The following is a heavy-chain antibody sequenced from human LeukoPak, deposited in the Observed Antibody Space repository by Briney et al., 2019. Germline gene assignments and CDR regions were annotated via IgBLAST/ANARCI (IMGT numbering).Heavy chain of an antibody. CDR1: GFTFSNYA. J-gene: IGHJ4*02. D-gene: IGHD3-10*01. CDR2: ISDGGGST. V-gene: IGHV3-23*01. CDR3: ARDIGMVRGVIITNHFDY. Sequence: GGSLRLSCAASGFTFSNYAMSWVRQAPGKGLEWVSAISDGGGSTYYADSVKGRFTISRDNAKSSLYLQMNSLRAEDTAVYYCARDIGMVRGVIITNHFDYWGQGTPVTVSS.